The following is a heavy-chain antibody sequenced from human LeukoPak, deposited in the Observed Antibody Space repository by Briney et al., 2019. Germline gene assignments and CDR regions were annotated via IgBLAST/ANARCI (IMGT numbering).Heavy chain of an antibody. CDR1: GYTFTGYY. D-gene: IGHD2-2*01. CDR2: INPNSGGT. Sequence: GASVKVSCKASGYTFTGYYMHWVRQAPGQGLEWMGWINPNSGGTNYAQKFQGRVTMTRDTSISTAYMELSRLRSDDTAVYYCARSISSTSCSIDYWGQGTLDTVSS. CDR3: ARSISSTSCSIDY. J-gene: IGHJ4*02. V-gene: IGHV1-2*02.